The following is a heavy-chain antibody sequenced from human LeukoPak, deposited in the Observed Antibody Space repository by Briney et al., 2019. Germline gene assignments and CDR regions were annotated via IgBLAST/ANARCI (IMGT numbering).Heavy chain of an antibody. V-gene: IGHV5-51*01. D-gene: IGHD6-6*01. CDR2: IYPGDSDT. CDR3: ARLRRLYRSSSGDFDY. Sequence: GESLQISCKGSGYIFTSYWIGWVRQMPGKGLEWMGIIYPGDSDTRYSPSFQGQVTISADKSISTAYLQWSSLEASDTAMYYCARLRRLYRSSSGDFDYWGQGTLVTVSA. CDR1: GYIFTSYW. J-gene: IGHJ4*02.